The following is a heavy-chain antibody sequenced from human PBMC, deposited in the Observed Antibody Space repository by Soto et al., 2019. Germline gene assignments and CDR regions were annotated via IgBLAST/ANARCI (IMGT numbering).Heavy chain of an antibody. CDR2: IYHSGST. D-gene: IGHD5-18*01. CDR3: ARESGYRHFYGMDV. V-gene: IGHV4-30-2*01. CDR1: GGSISSGGYS. Sequence: TSETLSLTCAVSGGSISSGGYSWSWIRQPPGKGLEWIGYIYHSGSTYYNPSLKSRVTISVDRSKNQFSLKLSSVTAADTAVYYCARESGYRHFYGMDVWGQGTTVTVSS. J-gene: IGHJ6*02.